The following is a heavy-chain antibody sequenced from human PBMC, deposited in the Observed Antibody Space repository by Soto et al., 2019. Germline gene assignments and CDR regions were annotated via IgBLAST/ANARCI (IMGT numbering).Heavy chain of an antibody. J-gene: IGHJ3*02. Sequence: EVQLVESGGGLVQPGGSLKLSCAASGFTFSGSAMHWVRQASGKGLEWVGRIRSKANSYATAYAASVKGRFTISRDDSKNTAYLQMNRLKTEDTAVYYCTRDLVRGVTADAFDIWGEGTMVTVSS. CDR1: GFTFSGSA. CDR2: IRSKANSYAT. CDR3: TRDLVRGVTADAFDI. D-gene: IGHD3-10*01. V-gene: IGHV3-73*02.